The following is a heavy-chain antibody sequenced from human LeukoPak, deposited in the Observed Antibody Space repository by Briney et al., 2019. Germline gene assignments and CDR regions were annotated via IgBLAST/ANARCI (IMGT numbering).Heavy chain of an antibody. D-gene: IGHD5-18*01. J-gene: IGHJ6*03. Sequence: SETLSLTCTVSGGSISSYYWSWIRQPPGKGLEWIGYIYYSGSTNYNPSLKSRVTISVDTSKNQLSLKLTSVTAADTAVYYCARTTEGGYTYGYFYYYYMDVWGKGTTVTISS. CDR2: IYYSGST. V-gene: IGHV4-59*01. CDR1: GGSISSYY. CDR3: ARTTEGGYTYGYFYYYYMDV.